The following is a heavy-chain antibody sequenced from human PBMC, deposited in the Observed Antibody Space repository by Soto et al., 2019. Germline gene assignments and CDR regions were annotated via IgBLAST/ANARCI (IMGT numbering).Heavy chain of an antibody. D-gene: IGHD3-22*01. J-gene: IGHJ4*02. Sequence: QVQLVQSGAEVKKPGASVKVSCKASGYTFTIYGISWVRQAPGQGLEWMGWISGYNGNTDYAQNLQDRVTLTTDASTSSVYMELRSLRSDDTAVEYCARVDYYDSSGYYGYWGQGTLITVSS. V-gene: IGHV1-18*04. CDR1: GYTFTIYG. CDR3: ARVDYYDSSGYYGY. CDR2: ISGYNGNT.